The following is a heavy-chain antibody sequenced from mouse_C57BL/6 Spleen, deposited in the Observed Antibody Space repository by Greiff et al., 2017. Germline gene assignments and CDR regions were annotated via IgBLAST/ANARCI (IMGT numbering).Heavy chain of an antibody. D-gene: IGHD1-1*01. J-gene: IGHJ4*01. Sequence: QVQLQQSGAELVMPGASVKLSCKASGYTFTSYWMHWVKQRPGQGLEWIGEIDPSDSYTNYNQKFKGKSTLTVDKSSSTAYMQLSSLTSEDSAVYYCARTPITTVVAHYYAMDYWGQGTSVTVSS. CDR1: GYTFTSYW. CDR3: ARTPITTVVAHYYAMDY. V-gene: IGHV1-69*01. CDR2: IDPSDSYT.